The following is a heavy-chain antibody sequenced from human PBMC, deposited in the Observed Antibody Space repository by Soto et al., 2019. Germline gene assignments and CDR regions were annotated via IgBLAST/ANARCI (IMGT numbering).Heavy chain of an antibody. CDR2: MNPNSGNT. Sequence: ASLKVSCKASGYTFTSYDINWVRQATGQGLEWMGWMNPNSGNTGYAQKFQGRVTMTRNTSISTAYMELSSLRSEDTAVYYCAREHSSSWRFDYWGQGTLGIVSS. CDR3: AREHSSSWRFDY. V-gene: IGHV1-8*01. J-gene: IGHJ4*02. CDR1: GYTFTSYD. D-gene: IGHD6-13*01.